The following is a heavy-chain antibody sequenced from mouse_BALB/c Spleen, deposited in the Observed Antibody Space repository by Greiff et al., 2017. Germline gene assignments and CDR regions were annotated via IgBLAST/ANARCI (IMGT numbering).Heavy chain of an antibody. Sequence: QVQLKQSGAELARPGASVKLSCKASGYTFTSYWMQWVKQRPGQGLEWIGAIYPGDGDTRYTQKFKGKATLTADKSSSTAYMQLSSLASEDSAVYYCARSNGNYAMDYWGQGTSVTVSS. CDR1: GYTFTSYW. CDR3: ARSNGNYAMDY. J-gene: IGHJ4*01. V-gene: IGHV1-87*01. D-gene: IGHD2-1*01. CDR2: IYPGDGDT.